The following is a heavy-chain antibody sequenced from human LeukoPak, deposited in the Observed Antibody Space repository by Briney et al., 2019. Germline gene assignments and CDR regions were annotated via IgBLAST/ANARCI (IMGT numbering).Heavy chain of an antibody. CDR1: GYSISSGYY. CDR3: ARVAGNYYGMDV. J-gene: IGHJ6*02. CDR2: IYHSGST. Sequence: SETLSLTCTVSGYSISSGYYWGWIRQPPGKGLEWIGSIYHSGSTNYNPSLKSRVTISVDKSKNQFSLKLSSVTAADTAVYYCARVAGNYYGMDVWGQGTTDTVSS. V-gene: IGHV4-38-2*02.